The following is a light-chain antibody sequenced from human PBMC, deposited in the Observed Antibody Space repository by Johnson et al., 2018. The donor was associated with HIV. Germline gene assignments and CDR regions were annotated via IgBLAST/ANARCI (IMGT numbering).Light chain of an antibody. CDR2: GTT. V-gene: IGLV1-51*01. Sequence: QSVLTQSPSVSAAPGQKVTISCSGSSSNIGNNFVSWYQQLPGTAPKLLIYGTTKRPSGIPDRFSGSKSGTSATLGLTGLQAGDEADYYCGTWDNSLDAYVFCTGTRVAVL. CDR3: GTWDNSLDAYV. J-gene: IGLJ1*01. CDR1: SSNIGNNF.